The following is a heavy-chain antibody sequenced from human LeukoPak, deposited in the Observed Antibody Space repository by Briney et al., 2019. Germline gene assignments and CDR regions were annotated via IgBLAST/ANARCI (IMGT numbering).Heavy chain of an antibody. J-gene: IGHJ3*02. V-gene: IGHV4-31*03. CDR3: ARHTGATTSFDI. D-gene: IGHD1-26*01. CDR1: GGSISSGGYY. Sequence: PSQTLSLTCTVSGGSISSGGYYWSWIRQHPGKGLEWIGYIYYSGSTYYNPSLKSRVTISVDTSKNQFSLKVSSVTAADTAVYYCARHTGATTSFDIWGQGTMVPVSS. CDR2: IYYSGST.